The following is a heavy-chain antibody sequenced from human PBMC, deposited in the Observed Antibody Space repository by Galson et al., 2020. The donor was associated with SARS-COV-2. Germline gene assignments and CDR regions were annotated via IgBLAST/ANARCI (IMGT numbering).Heavy chain of an antibody. CDR3: AKGYSGSYDEYFQH. J-gene: IGHJ1*01. Sequence: TGGSLRLSCAASGFTFDDYAMHWVRQAPGKGLEWVSGISWKSGSIGYADSVKGRFTISRDNAKNSLYLQMNSLRAEDTALYYCAKGYSGSYDEYFQHWGQGTLVTVSS. CDR2: ISWKSGSI. D-gene: IGHD1-26*01. V-gene: IGHV3-9*01. CDR1: GFTFDDYA.